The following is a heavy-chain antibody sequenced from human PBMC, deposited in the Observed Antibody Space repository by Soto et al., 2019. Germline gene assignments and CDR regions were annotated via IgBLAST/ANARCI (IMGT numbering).Heavy chain of an antibody. V-gene: IGHV5-51*01. CDR3: ARHSLATQPGDY. CDR2: IYPGDSDT. CDR1: GYKFGNYW. D-gene: IGHD5-12*01. Sequence: PGESLKIACEGSGYKFGNYWIGWVRQTPGKGLEWMGIIYPGDSDTVYNPSFQGQVTMSVDKYIDTAYLEWTTLRASDSAMYYCARHSLATQPGDYWGQGTRVTVS. J-gene: IGHJ4*02.